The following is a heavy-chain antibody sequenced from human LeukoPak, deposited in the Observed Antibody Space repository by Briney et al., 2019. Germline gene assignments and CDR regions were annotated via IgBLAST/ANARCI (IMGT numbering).Heavy chain of an antibody. CDR1: GGSISGDY. V-gene: IGHV4-59*01. CDR2: IYYSGST. Sequence: SETLSLTCSVSGGSISGDYWSWIRQPPGTGLEWIAFIYYSGSTNYNPSLKSRATISVDMSRNQFSLNLNSVTAADTAVYYCARGRGRTGGFDYWGQGTLVTVSS. J-gene: IGHJ4*02. CDR3: ARGRGRTGGFDY. D-gene: IGHD3-10*01.